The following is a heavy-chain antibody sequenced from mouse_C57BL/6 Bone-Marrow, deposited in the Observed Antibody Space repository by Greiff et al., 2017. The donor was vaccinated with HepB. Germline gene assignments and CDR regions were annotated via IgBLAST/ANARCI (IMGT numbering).Heavy chain of an antibody. D-gene: IGHD1-1*02. V-gene: IGHV5-15*01. Sequence: EVKLMESGGGLVQPGGSLKLSCAASGFTFSDYGMAWVRQAPRKGPEWVAFISNLAYSIYYADTVTGRFPISRANAKNTLYLEMSSLRSEDTAMYYCAGGWDYYAMDYWGQGTSVTVSS. CDR3: AGGWDYYAMDY. J-gene: IGHJ4*01. CDR1: GFTFSDYG. CDR2: ISNLAYSI.